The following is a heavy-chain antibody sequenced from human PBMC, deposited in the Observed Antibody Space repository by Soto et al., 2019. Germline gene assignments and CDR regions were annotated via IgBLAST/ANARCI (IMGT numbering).Heavy chain of an antibody. CDR1: GDSVRYTSYY. Sequence: LATLSFTCTVFGDSVRYTSYYWSLILQPPGNGLEWICYIYYTWATNYNPSLKSRVTISLDTSKNQFSLQLNSVTTADTSVYSCASMNILAGHDFDFWGQGIMVTVSS. V-gene: IGHV4-61*01. D-gene: IGHD3-9*01. J-gene: IGHJ3*01. CDR2: IYYTWAT. CDR3: ASMNILAGHDFDF.